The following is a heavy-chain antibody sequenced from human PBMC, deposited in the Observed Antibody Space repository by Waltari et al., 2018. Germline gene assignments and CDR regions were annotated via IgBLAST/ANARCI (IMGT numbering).Heavy chain of an antibody. CDR2: ISSSISYI. Sequence: EVQLVESGGGLVKPGGSLRLSCAASGFTFSSYSMNWVRQAPGKGLEWVSSISSSISYIYYADSVKGRFTISRDNAKNSLYLQMNSLRAEDTAVYYCATSPPGGAFDIWGQGTMVTVSS. V-gene: IGHV3-21*01. J-gene: IGHJ3*02. CDR3: ATSPPGGAFDI. CDR1: GFTFSSYS.